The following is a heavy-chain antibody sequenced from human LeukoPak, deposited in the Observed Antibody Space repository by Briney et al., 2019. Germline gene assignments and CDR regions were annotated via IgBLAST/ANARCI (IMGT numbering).Heavy chain of an antibody. CDR3: ARQISGYTTYYYYSGMDV. J-gene: IGHJ6*02. CDR2: MNPKSGNT. Sequence: ASVSVSCKASGYTFTSYDINWVRQTTGQGLEWMGWMNPKSGNTGYAQKFQGRVSMTRTTSTSTAYMELSSLRSEDTAVYYCARQISGYTTYYYYSGMDVWGQGTTVTVSS. CDR1: GYTFTSYD. D-gene: IGHD3-22*01. V-gene: IGHV1-8*01.